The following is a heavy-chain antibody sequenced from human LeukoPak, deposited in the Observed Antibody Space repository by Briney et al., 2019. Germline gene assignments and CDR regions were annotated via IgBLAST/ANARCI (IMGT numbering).Heavy chain of an antibody. V-gene: IGHV4-34*01. J-gene: IGHJ4*02. D-gene: IGHD6-19*01. Sequence: CAVYXGSFSGYYWSWIRQPPGKGLEWIGEINHSGSTNYNPSLKSRVTISVDTSKNQFSLKLSSVTAGDTAVYYCAXXXXGSGWKDPPRYWGQGTLVTVSS. CDR3: AXXXXGSGWKDPPRY. CDR2: INHSGST. CDR1: XGSFSGYY.